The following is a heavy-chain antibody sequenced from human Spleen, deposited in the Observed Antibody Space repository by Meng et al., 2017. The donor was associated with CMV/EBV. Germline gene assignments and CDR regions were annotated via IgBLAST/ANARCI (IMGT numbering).Heavy chain of an antibody. CDR2: IYYSGST. J-gene: IGHJ4*02. CDR3: ASSGISGRYLSYFDY. Sequence: SETLSLTCTVSGGSISSSSYYWGWIRQSPGKGLEWIGNIYYSGSTNYNPSLKSRVTISVDPSKNQFSLKLSSVTAADTAMYYCASSGISGRYLSYFDYWGQGTLVTVSS. V-gene: IGHV4-39*07. CDR1: GGSISSSSYY. D-gene: IGHD6-13*01.